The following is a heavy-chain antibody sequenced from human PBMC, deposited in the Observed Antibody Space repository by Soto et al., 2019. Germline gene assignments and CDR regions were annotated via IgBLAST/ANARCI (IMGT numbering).Heavy chain of an antibody. CDR1: GFMFGDYA. J-gene: IGHJ4*02. V-gene: IGHV3-9*01. D-gene: IGHD6-25*01. Sequence: HPGGSLRLSCAASGFMFGDYAMHWVRQTPGMGLEWVSGISWNTGSIGYADSVKGRFTISRDNTKNSLYLQMNSLRVEDTALYYCVKGGGYYSPFDYWGQGTLVTVSS. CDR2: ISWNTGSI. CDR3: VKGGGYYSPFDY.